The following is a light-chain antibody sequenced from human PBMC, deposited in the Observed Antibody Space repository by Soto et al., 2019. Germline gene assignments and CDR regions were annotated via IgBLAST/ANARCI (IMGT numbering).Light chain of an antibody. CDR3: QAWDSSTASDV. CDR1: FLGDKY. Sequence: SYELTQPPSVSVSPGQTASITCSGNFLGDKYASWYQLRPRQSPVLVIHQDTKRPSGIPERFSGSNSGNRATLTISGTQAMDEADYYCQAWDSSTASDVFGTGTKLTVL. V-gene: IGLV3-1*01. J-gene: IGLJ1*01. CDR2: QDT.